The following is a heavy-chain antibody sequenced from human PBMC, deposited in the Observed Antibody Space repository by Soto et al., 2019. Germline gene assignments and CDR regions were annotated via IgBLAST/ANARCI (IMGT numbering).Heavy chain of an antibody. J-gene: IGHJ4*02. CDR3: ARDRGFGLSDY. CDR1: GYTFTSYA. V-gene: IGHV1-3*01. Sequence: QVQLVQSGAEVKKPGASVKVSCKASGYTFTSYAMYWVRQAPGQRLEWMGWINAGNGNTKYSQKFQGRVTITRDTSASTAYMELSSLRAEDTALYYCARDRGFGLSDYWGQGALVTVSS. CDR2: INAGNGNT. D-gene: IGHD3-10*01.